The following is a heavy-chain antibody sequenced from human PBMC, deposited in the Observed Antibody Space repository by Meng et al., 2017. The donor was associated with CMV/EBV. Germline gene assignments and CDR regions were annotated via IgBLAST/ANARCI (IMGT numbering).Heavy chain of an antibody. Sequence: LSCAASGFTFSCYSMHWVRQAPGKGLEWVSSISSCSSYMYCADSVKGRFTISRDNAKNSLYLQMNSLIAEDTAVYYCARDRERPYDYWGQGTLVTVSS. CDR1: GFTFSCYS. CDR3: ARDRERPYDY. V-gene: IGHV3-21*01. J-gene: IGHJ4*02. CDR2: ISSCSSYM. D-gene: IGHD5-24*01.